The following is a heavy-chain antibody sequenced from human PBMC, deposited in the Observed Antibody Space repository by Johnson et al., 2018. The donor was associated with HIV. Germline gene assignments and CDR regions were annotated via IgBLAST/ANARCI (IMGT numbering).Heavy chain of an antibody. Sequence: QVQLVESGGGLVKPGGSLRLSCAASGFIFSDYYMSWIRQAPGKGLEWVSYISSSGTNIYYADSVKGRFSISRDNAKSSLYLQMNNLRVEDTAVYYCARDATPWGGDYVGYAFDLWGQGTVVTVSP. CDR1: GFIFSDYY. CDR3: ARDATPWGGDYVGYAFDL. CDR2: ISSSGTNI. V-gene: IGHV3-11*04. D-gene: IGHD4-17*01. J-gene: IGHJ3*01.